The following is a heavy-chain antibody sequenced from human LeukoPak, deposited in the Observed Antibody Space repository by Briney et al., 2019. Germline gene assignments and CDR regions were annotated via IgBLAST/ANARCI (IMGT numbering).Heavy chain of an antibody. CDR2: IHYSGST. Sequence: SETLSLTCTVSGGSISSDNYYWSWIRQPPGKGLEWIGYIHYSGSTYYNPSLKSRITISVDTSNNQFSLKLSSVTAADTAVYYCARAGDKLLNWFDPWGQGTLVTVSS. CDR3: ARAGDKLLNWFDP. V-gene: IGHV4-30-4*01. D-gene: IGHD1-14*01. J-gene: IGHJ5*02. CDR1: GGSISSDNYY.